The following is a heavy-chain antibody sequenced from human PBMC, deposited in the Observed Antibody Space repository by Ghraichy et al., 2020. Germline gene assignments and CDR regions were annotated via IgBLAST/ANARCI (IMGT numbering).Heavy chain of an antibody. CDR3: ARNSYGYWGAFGYYLDY. Sequence: GGSLRLSCAVSGFTFSDYYMSWVRQAPGKGLEWVSYISGSSSHTNYADSVKGRFTISRDNAKNSLYLQMNSLRAEDTAVYFCARNSYGYWGAFGYYLDYWGQGTLVTVSS. CDR1: GFTFSDYY. CDR2: ISGSSSHT. J-gene: IGHJ4*02. D-gene: IGHD5-18*01. V-gene: IGHV3-11*06.